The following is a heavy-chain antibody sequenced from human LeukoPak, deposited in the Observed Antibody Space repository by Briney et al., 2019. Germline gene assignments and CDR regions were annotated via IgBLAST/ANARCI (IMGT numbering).Heavy chain of an antibody. V-gene: IGHV3-48*01. CDR3: ARDLTGWRLSPALIWGYAFDI. Sequence: GGSLRLSCAASGFTFSSYSMDWVRQAPGKGLEWVSYISSSSSTIYYADSVEGRFTISRDNAKNSLYLQMNSLRAEDTAVYYCARDLTGWRLSPALIWGYAFDIWGQGTMVTVSS. CDR1: GFTFSSYS. D-gene: IGHD3-16*01. CDR2: ISSSSSTI. J-gene: IGHJ3*02.